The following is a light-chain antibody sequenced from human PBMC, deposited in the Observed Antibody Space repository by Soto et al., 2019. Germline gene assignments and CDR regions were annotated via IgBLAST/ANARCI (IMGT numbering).Light chain of an antibody. Sequence: DIQMTQSPSTLSASVGDRVTITCRASHSISSSLAWYQQKPGKAPKVLIYEASSLERGVPSRISGSGYGTEFTLTISSQQPDDVATYYCQQYNSYWTFGQGTKVEIK. J-gene: IGKJ1*01. CDR2: EAS. CDR1: HSISSS. CDR3: QQYNSYWT. V-gene: IGKV1-5*03.